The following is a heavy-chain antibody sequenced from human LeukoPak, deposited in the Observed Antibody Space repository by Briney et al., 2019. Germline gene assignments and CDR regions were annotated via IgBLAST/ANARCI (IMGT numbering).Heavy chain of an antibody. D-gene: IGHD1-26*01. CDR2: IRSKANSYAT. J-gene: IGHJ4*02. CDR3: DSGSYSQH. V-gene: IGHV3-73*01. CDR1: GFTLSVSA. Sequence: GGSLRLSCAASGFTLSVSAMHWVRQASGKGREWVGRIRSKANSYATAYAASVKGRFTNSRDDAKNTGYLQMNSLKTEATAVYYCDSGSYSQHWGQGTLVTVSS.